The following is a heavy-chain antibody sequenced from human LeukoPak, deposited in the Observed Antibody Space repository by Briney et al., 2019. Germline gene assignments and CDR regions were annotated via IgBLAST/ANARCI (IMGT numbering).Heavy chain of an antibody. J-gene: IGHJ4*02. CDR3: ARDKIVGPTTLDH. V-gene: IGHV3-7*01. D-gene: IGHD1-26*01. CDR1: GFTFSSHS. CDR2: IKQDASEI. Sequence: GGSLRLSCAASGFTFSSHSMNWVRQTPGKGLEWVANIKQDASEIYYVDSVKGRFTISRDNAKNSLYLQMNSLRADDTAVYYCARDKIVGPTTLDHWGQGTLVTVSS.